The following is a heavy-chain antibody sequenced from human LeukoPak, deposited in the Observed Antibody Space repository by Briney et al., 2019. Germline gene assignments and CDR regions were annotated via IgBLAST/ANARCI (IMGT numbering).Heavy chain of an antibody. V-gene: IGHV3-30-3*01. D-gene: IGHD3-16*01. CDR3: ARDSPFMITFVPGAFDI. CDR2: ISYDGSNK. J-gene: IGHJ3*02. Sequence: GGSLRLSCAASGFTFSSYAMPWVRQAPGKGLEWVAVISYDGSNKYYADSVKGRFTISRDNSKNTLYLQMNSLRAEDTAAYYCARDSPFMITFVPGAFDIWGQGTMVTVSS. CDR1: GFTFSSYA.